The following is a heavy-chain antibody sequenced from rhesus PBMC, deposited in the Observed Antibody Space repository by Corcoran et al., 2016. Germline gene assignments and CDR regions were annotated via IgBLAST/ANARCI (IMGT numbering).Heavy chain of an antibody. V-gene: IGHV4-122*02. Sequence: QGQLQASGPGLVKPSETLSLTCTVSGGSISSNYYYWTWIRQAPGKGLECIGYISYSGNTNYNPSLKSRVTILRDTSKNQFSLKLNSLTTADTAGYCCAGTSSYDVWGRGVLVTVSS. D-gene: IGHD4-4*01. J-gene: IGHJ5-2*02. CDR3: AGTSSYDV. CDR2: ISYSGNT. CDR1: GGSISSNYYY.